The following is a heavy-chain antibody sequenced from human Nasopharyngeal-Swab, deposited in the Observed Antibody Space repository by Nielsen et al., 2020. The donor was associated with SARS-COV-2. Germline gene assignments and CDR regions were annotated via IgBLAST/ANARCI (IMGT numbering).Heavy chain of an antibody. J-gene: IGHJ4*02. CDR2: IYSGGSST. V-gene: IGHV3-23*03. CDR1: GFTFSSYA. Sequence: GGSLRLSCAASGFTFSSYAMSWVRQAPGKGLEWASVIYSGGSSTYYADSVKGRFTISRDNSKNTLYLQMNSLRAKDTAVYYCAKDQGSYYDYWGQGTLVTVSS. CDR3: AKDQGSYYDY. D-gene: IGHD1-26*01.